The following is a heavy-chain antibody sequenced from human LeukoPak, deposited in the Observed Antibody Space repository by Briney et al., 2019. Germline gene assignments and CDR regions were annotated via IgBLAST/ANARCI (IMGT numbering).Heavy chain of an antibody. J-gene: IGHJ4*02. Sequence: GRSLRLSCTASGFTFGDYTMSWVRQAPGMGLEWVGFIRSKAYGGTTDYAASVEGRFTISRDDSKSIAYLQINSLKTEDTAVYYCTRARFSGYTYGHHYWGQGTLVTVSS. CDR2: IRSKAYGGTT. D-gene: IGHD5-18*01. CDR1: GFTFGDYT. CDR3: TRARFSGYTYGHHY. V-gene: IGHV3-49*04.